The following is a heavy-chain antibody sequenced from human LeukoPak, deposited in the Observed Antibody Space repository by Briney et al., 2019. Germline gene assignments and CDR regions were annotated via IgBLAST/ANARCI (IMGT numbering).Heavy chain of an antibody. CDR1: GFTVTNNY. CDR3: ARGAATGPTLGLDY. J-gene: IGHJ4*02. V-gene: IGHV3-53*01. CDR2: MYTGGST. Sequence: GGSLRLSCAASGFTVTNNYISWVRQAPGKGLGWVSVMYTGGSTYYADSVKGRFTISRDISKNTLYLQMNSLRAEDTAVYYCARGAATGPTLGLDYWGQGTLVTVSS. D-gene: IGHD6-13*01.